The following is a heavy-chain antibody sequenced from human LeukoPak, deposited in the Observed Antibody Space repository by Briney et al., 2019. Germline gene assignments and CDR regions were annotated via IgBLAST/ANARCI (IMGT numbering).Heavy chain of an antibody. J-gene: IGHJ4*02. CDR2: ISGSGGST. D-gene: IGHD4-17*01. CDR1: GFTFSSYA. V-gene: IGHV3-23*01. CDR3: AKVRDDYGDYYFDY. Sequence: GGFLRLSCAASGFTFSSYAMSWVRQAPGKGLEWVSAISGSGGSTYYADSVKGRFTISRDNSKNTLYLQMNSLRAEDTAVYYCAKVRDDYGDYYFDYWGQGTLVTVSS.